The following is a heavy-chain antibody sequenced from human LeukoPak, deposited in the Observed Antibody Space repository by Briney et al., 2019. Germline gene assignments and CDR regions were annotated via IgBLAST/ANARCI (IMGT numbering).Heavy chain of an antibody. CDR3: ARAAYCGGGACYSYGMDV. D-gene: IGHD2-21*01. CDR1: GFILSAYA. V-gene: IGHV3-30-3*01. Sequence: GRSLRLSCAASGFILSAYAMHWVRQAPGKGPEWVAVISYDGSDQYYADSVRGRFTISRDNSKNTLYLQLHSLRPDDTAVYFCARAAYCGGGACYSYGMDVWGQGTTVTVSS. J-gene: IGHJ6*02. CDR2: ISYDGSDQ.